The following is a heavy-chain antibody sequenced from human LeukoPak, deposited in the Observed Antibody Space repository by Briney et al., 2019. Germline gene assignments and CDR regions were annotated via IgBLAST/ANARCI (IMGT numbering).Heavy chain of an antibody. CDR3: AKNGGSGSQYFDY. V-gene: IGHV3-30*18. J-gene: IGHJ4*02. Sequence: GGSLRLSCAASGFTFSNAWMSWVRQAPGKGLEWVAVISYDGSNKYYADSVKGRFTISRDNSKNTLYLQMNSLRAEDTAVYYCAKNGGSGSQYFDYWGQGTLVTVSS. CDR2: ISYDGSNK. CDR1: GFTFSNAW. D-gene: IGHD3-10*01.